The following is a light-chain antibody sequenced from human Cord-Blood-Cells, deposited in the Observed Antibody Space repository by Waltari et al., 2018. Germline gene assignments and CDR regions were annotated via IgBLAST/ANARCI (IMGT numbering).Light chain of an antibody. Sequence: CDLPPPPSVSVSPVPTARITCYGVGLPKIYAYWYQQKSCQAPVLVIYEDSKRPSEIPGRFSGSSSGTMATLTISGAQVEDEADYYCYSTDSSGNHRVFGGGTKLTVL. V-gene: IGLV3-10*01. CDR3: YSTDSSGNHRV. CDR2: EDS. J-gene: IGLJ2*01. CDR1: GLPKIY.